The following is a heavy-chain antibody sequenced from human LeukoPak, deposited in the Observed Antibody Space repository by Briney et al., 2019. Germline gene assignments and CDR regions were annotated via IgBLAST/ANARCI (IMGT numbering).Heavy chain of an antibody. V-gene: IGHV3-66*01. Sequence: GGSLRLSCAASGFIVSSNYMSWVRQAPGKGLEWVSVIYSGGSTYYADSVKGRFTISRDNSKNTLYLQMNSLRAEDTAVYYCARDKQDYDSSGYYDYWGQGTLVTVSS. J-gene: IGHJ4*02. CDR2: IYSGGST. CDR3: ARDKQDYDSSGYYDY. CDR1: GFIVSSNY. D-gene: IGHD3-22*01.